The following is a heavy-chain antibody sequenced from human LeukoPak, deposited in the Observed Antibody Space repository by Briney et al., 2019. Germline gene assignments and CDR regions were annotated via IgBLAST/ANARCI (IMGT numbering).Heavy chain of an antibody. Sequence: ATVKASCKSSGHTLNNHFIHWVPQAPGQGLEWRGVINPMDGSTTTLQRFQGRLTMTRDTSTSTLSMGLSSLRSEDTATYCCARGAGQEFDFWGQGTLVTVSS. J-gene: IGHJ4*02. CDR2: INPMDGST. V-gene: IGHV1-46*02. CDR3: ARGAGQEFDF. CDR1: GHTLNNHF.